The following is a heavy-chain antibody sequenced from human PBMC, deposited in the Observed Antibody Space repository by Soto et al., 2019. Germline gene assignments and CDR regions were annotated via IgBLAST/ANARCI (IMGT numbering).Heavy chain of an antibody. Sequence: GASVKVSCKASGYTYTSYGISWVRQAPGEGLEWMGWISGYNGNTEYAQNVQARVTMTTDTSTTTAYMELRSLRCDDTAVYYCARGPRYCSTTSCFSGVYWFDSWGEGTLVTVSS. CDR1: GYTYTSYG. J-gene: IGHJ5*01. D-gene: IGHD2-2*01. V-gene: IGHV1-18*04. CDR2: ISGYNGNT. CDR3: ARGPRYCSTTSCFSGVYWFDS.